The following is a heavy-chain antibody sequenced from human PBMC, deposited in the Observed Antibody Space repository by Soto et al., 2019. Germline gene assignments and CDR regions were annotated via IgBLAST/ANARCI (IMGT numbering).Heavy chain of an antibody. Sequence: QVQLQESGPGLVKPSQTLSLTCTVSGGSISSGGNYWSWIRQHPGKGLEWIWYIYYSGSTYYNPSLKSRVTISVDTSKNQFSLKLSSVTAADTAVYYCANSGYDYGFNYWGRRTLVTVSS. CDR1: GGSISSGGNY. CDR3: ANSGYDYGFNY. V-gene: IGHV4-31*03. D-gene: IGHD5-12*01. J-gene: IGHJ4*02. CDR2: IYYSGST.